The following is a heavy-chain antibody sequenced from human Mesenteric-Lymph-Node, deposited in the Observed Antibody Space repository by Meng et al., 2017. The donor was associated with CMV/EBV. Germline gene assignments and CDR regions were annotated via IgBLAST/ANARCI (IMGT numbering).Heavy chain of an antibody. Sequence: GESLKISCAASGFTFSSYSMNWVRQAPGKGLEWVSSISSSSSYIYYADSVKGRFTISRDNAKNSLYLQMNSLRAEDTAVYYCARPDHRGGIGYWGQGTLVTVSS. CDR3: ARPDHRGGIGY. CDR1: GFTFSSYS. J-gene: IGHJ4*02. CDR2: ISSSSSYI. D-gene: IGHD3-10*01. V-gene: IGHV3-21*01.